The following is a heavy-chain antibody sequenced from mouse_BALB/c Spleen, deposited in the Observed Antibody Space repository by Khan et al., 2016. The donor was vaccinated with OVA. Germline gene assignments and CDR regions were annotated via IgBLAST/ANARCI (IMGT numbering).Heavy chain of an antibody. CDR2: ISSGDTYT. CDR3: AIPPITTVVATSYWFFDV. D-gene: IGHD1-1*01. CDR1: GFPFSSYA. J-gene: IGHJ1*01. Sequence: EVELVESGGGLVKPGGSLKLSCAASGFPFSSYAMSWVRQTPVKRLEWVATISSGDTYTYSHDSVQGRFTISRDNAKNTLYLQMSSLRSEDTAMYYCAIPPITTVVATSYWFFDVWGAGTTGTVST. V-gene: IGHV5-9-3*01.